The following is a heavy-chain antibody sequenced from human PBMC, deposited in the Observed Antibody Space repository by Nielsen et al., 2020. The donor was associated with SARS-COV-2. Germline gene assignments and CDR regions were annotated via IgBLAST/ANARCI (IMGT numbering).Heavy chain of an antibody. J-gene: IGHJ5*02. CDR1: GYTLTELS. CDR2: FDPEDGET. CDR3: ARYQKGTQLLWFGEIISDLFDP. D-gene: IGHD3-10*01. V-gene: IGHV1-24*01. Sequence: ASVKVSCKVSGYTLTELSMHWVRQAPGKGLEWMGGFDPEDGETIYAQKFQGRVTMTEDTSTDTAYMELSSLRSDDTAVYYCARYQKGTQLLWFGEIISDLFDPWGQGTLVTVPS.